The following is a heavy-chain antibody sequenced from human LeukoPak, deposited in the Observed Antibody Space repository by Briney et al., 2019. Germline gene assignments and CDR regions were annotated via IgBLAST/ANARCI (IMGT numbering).Heavy chain of an antibody. J-gene: IGHJ4*02. CDR3: ARGPGGIAAAGTVY. CDR1: GFTFSSYS. D-gene: IGHD6-13*01. V-gene: IGHV3-48*04. Sequence: PGGSLRLSCAASGFTFSSYSMNWARQAPGKGLEWVSYISSSSSTIYYADSVKGRFTISRDNAKNSLYLQMNSLRAEDTAVYYCARGPGGIAAAGTVYWGQGTLVTVSS. CDR2: ISSSSSTI.